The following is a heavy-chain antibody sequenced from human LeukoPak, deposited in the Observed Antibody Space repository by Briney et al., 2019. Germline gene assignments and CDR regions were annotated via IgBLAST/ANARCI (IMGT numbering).Heavy chain of an antibody. Sequence: SVKVSCKASGGTFSSYAISWVRQAPGQGLEWMGRIIPILGTANYAQKFQGRVTITADKSTSTAYMELSSLRSEDTAVYYCARGGRGLTTFVDYWGQGTLVTVSS. J-gene: IGHJ4*02. CDR2: IIPILGTA. V-gene: IGHV1-69*04. CDR3: ARGGRGLTTFVDY. CDR1: GGTFSSYA. D-gene: IGHD3-10*02.